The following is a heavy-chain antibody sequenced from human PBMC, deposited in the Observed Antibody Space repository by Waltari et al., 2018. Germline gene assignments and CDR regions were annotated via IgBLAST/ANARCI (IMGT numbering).Heavy chain of an antibody. CDR1: GFTFSTYS. D-gene: IGHD6-13*01. CDR3: ARVGPGSEAGTGPFDY. J-gene: IGHJ4*02. CDR2: ITSISSII. Sequence: EVHLVESGGGLVQPGGSLRLSCAASGFTFSTYSMIWVRQAPGKGLEWLSYITSISSIIYYADSVKGRFTISRDNAKNSVYLRMNSLRVEDTAVYYCARVGPGSEAGTGPFDYWGQGTLVTVSS. V-gene: IGHV3-48*04.